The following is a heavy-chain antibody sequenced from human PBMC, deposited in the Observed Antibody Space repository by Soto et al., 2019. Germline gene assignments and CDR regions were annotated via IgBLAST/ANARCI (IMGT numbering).Heavy chain of an antibody. Sequence: QVQLVESGGGVVQPGGSLRLSCAASGCPFSSSGIHWVRQAPGKGLEWVAVISLDGVHTYYADTARGRFTISRDFSANTWFLQMSRLKPEDTAVYYCAKMEGLTGTTPFDSWGQGTLVTVSS. CDR1: GCPFSSSG. D-gene: IGHD1-7*01. CDR2: ISLDGVHT. J-gene: IGHJ4*02. V-gene: IGHV3-30*18. CDR3: AKMEGLTGTTPFDS.